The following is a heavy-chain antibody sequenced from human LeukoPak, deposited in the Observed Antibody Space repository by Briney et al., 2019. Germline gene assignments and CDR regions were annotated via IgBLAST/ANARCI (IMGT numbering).Heavy chain of an antibody. CDR3: ATDRGYSSFAY. CDR1: RFTFSTYW. Sequence: RGSLRHSSEGSRFTFSTYWMDWVCQSPGKRLEWVASINQDGSQKDYVASVKGRFTISRDNATKSLYLQMNSLRAEDTATNYCATDRGYSSFAYWGQGTLVTVSS. D-gene: IGHD6-13*01. J-gene: IGHJ4*02. V-gene: IGHV3-7*01. CDR2: INQDGSQK.